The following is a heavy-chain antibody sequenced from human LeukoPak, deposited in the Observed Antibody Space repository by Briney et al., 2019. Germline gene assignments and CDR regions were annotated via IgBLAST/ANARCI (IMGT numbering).Heavy chain of an antibody. CDR1: GFTFSSYE. CDR2: ISIGGTYI. D-gene: IGHD6-13*01. V-gene: IGHV3-21*01. Sequence: PGGSLRLSCAASGFTFSSYEMNWVRQAPGKGLEWISSISIGGTYIYYADSVKGRFTISRNNAKNSLYLQMNSLRADDTAVYYCTKSRSSWSDDTFDIWGQGTMVTVSS. CDR3: TKSRSSWSDDTFDI. J-gene: IGHJ3*02.